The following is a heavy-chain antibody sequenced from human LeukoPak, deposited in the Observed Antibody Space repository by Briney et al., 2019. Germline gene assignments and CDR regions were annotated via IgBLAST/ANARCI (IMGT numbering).Heavy chain of an antibody. CDR3: VSFYETY. D-gene: IGHD2/OR15-2a*01. J-gene: IGHJ4*02. V-gene: IGHV3-7*01. Sequence: GGSLRLSCAASGFSFSNYWMSWVRQVPGKGLEWVANIKQDGSEKYYVDSVKGRFTISKDNAKNTVYLQMNSLRAEDTAVYYCVSFYETYWGRGTLVTVSS. CDR2: IKQDGSEK. CDR1: GFSFSNYW.